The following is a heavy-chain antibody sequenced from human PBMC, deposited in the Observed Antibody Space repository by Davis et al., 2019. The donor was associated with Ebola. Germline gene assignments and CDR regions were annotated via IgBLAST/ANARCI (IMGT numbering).Heavy chain of an antibody. J-gene: IGHJ6*04. CDR3: AKERRITIFGNYYGMDV. CDR2: INPDSGGT. Sequence: ASVKVSCKASGYTFTGFHMHWVRQAPAQGLEWMGRINPDSGGTNYAQKFQGRVTMTRDTSISTAYMELNSLRAEDTAVYYCAKERRITIFGNYYGMDVWGKGTTVTVSS. CDR1: GYTFTGFH. D-gene: IGHD3-3*01. V-gene: IGHV1-2*06.